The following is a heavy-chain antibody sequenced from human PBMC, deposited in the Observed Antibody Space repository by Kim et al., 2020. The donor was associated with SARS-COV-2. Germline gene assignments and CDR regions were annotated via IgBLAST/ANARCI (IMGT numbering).Heavy chain of an antibody. Sequence: SVKVSCKASGGTFSSYAISWVRQAPGQGLEWMGGIIPIFGTANYAQKFQGRVTITADESTSTAYMELSSLRSEDTAVYYCARTSWGKSSGWYGYYYYGMGVWGQGTTVTVSS. CDR2: IIPIFGTA. V-gene: IGHV1-69*13. D-gene: IGHD6-19*01. J-gene: IGHJ6*02. CDR1: GGTFSSYA. CDR3: ARTSWGKSSGWYGYYYYGMGV.